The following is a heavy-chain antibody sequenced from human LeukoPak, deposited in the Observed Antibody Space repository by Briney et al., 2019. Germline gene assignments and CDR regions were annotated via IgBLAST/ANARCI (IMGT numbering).Heavy chain of an antibody. Sequence: SETLSLTCTVSGGSISSSSYYWGWLRQPPGTGLEWIGSIYYSGSTYYNPSLKSRVTISVDTSKNQFSLKLSSVTAADTAVYYCAIDIVVVPAASLRFGYWGQGTLVTVSS. D-gene: IGHD2-2*01. CDR1: GGSISSSSYY. CDR2: IYYSGST. V-gene: IGHV4-39*01. J-gene: IGHJ4*02. CDR3: AIDIVVVPAASLRFGY.